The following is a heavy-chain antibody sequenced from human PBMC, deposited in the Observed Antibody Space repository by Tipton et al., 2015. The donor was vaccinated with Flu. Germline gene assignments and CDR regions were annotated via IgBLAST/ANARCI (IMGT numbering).Heavy chain of an antibody. Sequence: SLRLSCAASGFTFSSYGMHWVRQAPGKGLEWVAVIWYDGSNKYYADSVKGRFTISRDNPKNTLYLQMNSLRAEDTAVYYCARDAYDFWSGYPLDYWGQGTLVTVSS. CDR1: GFTFSSYG. CDR2: IWYDGSNK. J-gene: IGHJ4*02. CDR3: ARDAYDFWSGYPLDY. D-gene: IGHD3-3*01. V-gene: IGHV3-33*01.